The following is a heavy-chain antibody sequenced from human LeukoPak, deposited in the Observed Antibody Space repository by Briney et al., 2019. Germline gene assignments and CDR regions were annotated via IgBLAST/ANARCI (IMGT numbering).Heavy chain of an antibody. CDR3: ATQYRGYSYGSARGPFDY. V-gene: IGHV4-61*02. Sequence: SQTLSLTCTVSGDSINNGTYYWTWIRQPAGKGLEWIGRVFTTGTTLYNPSLQSRLTISIETSKNLFSLTLTPVTAADTAVYYCATQYRGYSYGSARGPFDYWGQGTLVTVSS. D-gene: IGHD5-18*01. CDR1: GDSINNGTYY. CDR2: VFTTGTT. J-gene: IGHJ4*02.